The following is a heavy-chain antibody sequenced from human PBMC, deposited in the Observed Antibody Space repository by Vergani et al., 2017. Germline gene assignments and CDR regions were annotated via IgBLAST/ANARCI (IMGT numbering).Heavy chain of an antibody. D-gene: IGHD2-15*01. Sequence: EGQLVESGGGLAKPGGSLRLSCAASGFKFNEYIMNWVRQAPGKGLEWVSSISGSERYIFYAASLKGRVTISRNNTENSLDLQLSNLRVDDTGVYYCVRGTKDTRAYYGLAVWGQGTTVTVSS. CDR1: GFKFNEYI. CDR3: VRGTKDTRAYYGLAV. J-gene: IGHJ6*02. CDR2: ISGSERYI. V-gene: IGHV3-21*06.